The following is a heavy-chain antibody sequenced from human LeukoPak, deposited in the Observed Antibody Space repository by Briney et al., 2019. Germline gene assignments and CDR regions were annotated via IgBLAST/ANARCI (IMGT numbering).Heavy chain of an antibody. Sequence: ASVKVSCKASGYTFSDYYMIWVRQAPGQGLEWMEWINPKSGATNYAQKFQGRVTMTRDTSISTAYMELSRLRSDDTAVYYCARDLGIAAAGTGAFDIWGQGTMVTVPS. CDR3: ARDLGIAAAGTGAFDI. V-gene: IGHV1-2*02. D-gene: IGHD6-13*01. J-gene: IGHJ3*02. CDR2: INPKSGAT. CDR1: GYTFSDYY.